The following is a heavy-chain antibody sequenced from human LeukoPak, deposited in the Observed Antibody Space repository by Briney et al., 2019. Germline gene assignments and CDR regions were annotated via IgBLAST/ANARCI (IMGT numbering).Heavy chain of an antibody. D-gene: IGHD3-10*01. V-gene: IGHV4-34*01. J-gene: IGHJ5*01. CDR1: GGSFSGYY. CDR2: INHSGST. CDR3: ARRPRGVIIKTWFDS. Sequence: SETLSLTCAVYGGSFSGYYWSWIRQPPGKGLEWIGEINHSGSTNYNPSLKSRVTISVDTSKNQFSLKLSSVTAADTAVYYCARRPRGVIIKTWFDSWGQGTLVTVSS.